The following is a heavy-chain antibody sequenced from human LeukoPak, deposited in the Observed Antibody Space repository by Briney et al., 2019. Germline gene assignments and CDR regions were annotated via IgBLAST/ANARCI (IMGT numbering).Heavy chain of an antibody. CDR3: AREYCSSTSCEDDY. Sequence: GGSLSLSCAASGFTFSSYSMNWVRQAPGKGLEWVSSISSSSSYIYYADSVKGRFTISRDNAKNSLYLQMNSLRAEDTAVYYCAREYCSSTSCEDDYWGQGTLVTVSS. D-gene: IGHD2-2*01. CDR2: ISSSSSYI. V-gene: IGHV3-21*01. J-gene: IGHJ4*02. CDR1: GFTFSSYS.